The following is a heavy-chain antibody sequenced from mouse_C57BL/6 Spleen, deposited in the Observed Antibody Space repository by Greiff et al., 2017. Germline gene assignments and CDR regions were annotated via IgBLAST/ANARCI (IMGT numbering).Heavy chain of an antibody. J-gene: IGHJ2*01. V-gene: IGHV1-56*01. CDR3: ATDYYGSSYLDY. CDR2: IFPVGGST. D-gene: IGHD1-1*01. CDR1: GYTFTSHW. Sequence: VQLQQPGPELVRPGASVKISCKAPGYTFTSHWMQWVRQRPGQGLEWIGEIFPVGGSTYYNEKFKGKATLTVDTSSSTAYMQLSSLTSEDSAVYYCATDYYGSSYLDYWGQGTTLTVSS.